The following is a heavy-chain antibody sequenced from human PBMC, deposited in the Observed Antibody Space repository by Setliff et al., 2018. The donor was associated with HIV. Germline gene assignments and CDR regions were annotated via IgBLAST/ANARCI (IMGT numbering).Heavy chain of an antibody. CDR3: AKDLVTTTGPDY. Sequence: PGGSLRLSCAASGFTFTSYAMNWVRQAPGKGLEWVSSISGSGSTTYYADSVKGRFTISRDNSKNTLYLQMNSLRAEDTAVYYCAKDLVTTTGPDYWGQGTLVTVSS. V-gene: IGHV3-23*01. D-gene: IGHD1-1*01. CDR1: GFTFTSYA. J-gene: IGHJ4*02. CDR2: ISGSGSTT.